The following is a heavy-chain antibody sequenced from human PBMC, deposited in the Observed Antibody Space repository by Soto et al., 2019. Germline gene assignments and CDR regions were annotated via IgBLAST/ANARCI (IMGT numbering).Heavy chain of an antibody. Sequence: PGPSLKISCKGSGYSFTSYWIGWVRQMPGKGLEWMGIIYPGDSDTRYSPSFQGQVTISADKSISTAYLQWSSLKASDTAMYYCARGEARPTRTDYDYVWGSYSGLIYYYSYRMEVPGPGIMVT. CDR3: ARGEARPTRTDYDYVWGSYSGLIYYYSYRMEV. V-gene: IGHV5-51*01. CDR1: GYSFTSYW. CDR2: IYPGDSDT. J-gene: IGHJ6*02. D-gene: IGHD3-16*01.